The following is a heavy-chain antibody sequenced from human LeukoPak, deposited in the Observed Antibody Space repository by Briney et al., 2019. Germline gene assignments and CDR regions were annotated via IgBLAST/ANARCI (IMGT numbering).Heavy chain of an antibody. V-gene: IGHV4-61*02. CDR2: VYINGNT. D-gene: IGHD2-21*01. CDR1: GGSISSANYY. J-gene: IGHJ5*02. Sequence: SETLSLTCTVSGGSISSANYYWTWIRQSAGGGLEWIGRVYINGNTNSNPSLRSRLAISVDTSQNQFSLDLSSVTAADTAVYYCARGSCGVDCPGYNWFDPWGQGILVTVSS. CDR3: ARGSCGVDCPGYNWFDP.